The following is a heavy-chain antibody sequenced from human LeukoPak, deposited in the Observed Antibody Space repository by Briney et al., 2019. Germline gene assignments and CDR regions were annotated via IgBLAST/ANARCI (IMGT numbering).Heavy chain of an antibody. D-gene: IGHD3-10*01. CDR3: AKDIGGSGSFPPRFDY. CDR1: GFTFDEYT. Sequence: GGSLRLSCAASGFTFDEYTMHWVRQAPGKGLEWVSLISWDGITTYYGDSVKGRFTVSRDNSKNSLYLQMNSLRTEDTALYYCAKDIGGSGSFPPRFDYWGHGTLVTVSS. V-gene: IGHV3-43*01. CDR2: ISWDGITT. J-gene: IGHJ4*01.